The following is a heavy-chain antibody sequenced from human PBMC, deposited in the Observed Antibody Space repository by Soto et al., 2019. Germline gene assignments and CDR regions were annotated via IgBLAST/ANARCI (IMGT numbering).Heavy chain of an antibody. V-gene: IGHV3-30*18. CDR1: GFTFSSYG. J-gene: IGHJ4*02. D-gene: IGHD3-10*01. CDR2: ISYDGSSK. Sequence: PGESLKISCAASGFTFSSYGMHCVRQAPGKGLEWVAVISYDGSSKYYADSVKGRSTISRDNSKNTLYLQMHSLRAEDTAVYYCAKPNSLGGFDYWGQGTLVTVSS. CDR3: AKPNSLGGFDY.